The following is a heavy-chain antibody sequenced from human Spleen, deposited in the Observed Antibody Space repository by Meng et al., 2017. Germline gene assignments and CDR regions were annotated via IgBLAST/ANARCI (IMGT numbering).Heavy chain of an antibody. D-gene: IGHD2-2*01. J-gene: IGHJ6*02. CDR1: GYSITGSYN. Sequence: GSLRLSCAVSGYSITGSYNWGWIRQSPGKGLEWIGSIYQSGSTYYNPSLKSRVTISVDTSKNQFSLKLSSVTAADTAVYYCARVPGYGPAANNYYYYYGMDVWGQGTTVTVSS. V-gene: IGHV4-38-2*01. CDR2: IYQSGST. CDR3: ARVPGYGPAANNYYYYYGMDV.